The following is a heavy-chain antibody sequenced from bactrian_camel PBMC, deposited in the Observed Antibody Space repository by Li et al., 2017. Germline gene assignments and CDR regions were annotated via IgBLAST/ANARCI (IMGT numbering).Heavy chain of an antibody. Sequence: HVQLVESGGGSVQAGGSLSISCTVSEWIIDGSDMGWYRKRPPGNECELVSGIRSDGSTYYSDSVKGRFTMSQDVVKNLVYLQMNDLKPEDAAIYYCAAVGDIQRHQRGQGTQVTVSS. D-gene: IGHD3*01. CDR3: AAVGDIQRHQ. V-gene: IGHV3S55*01. J-gene: IGHJ4*01. CDR1: EWIIDGSD. CDR2: IRSDGST.